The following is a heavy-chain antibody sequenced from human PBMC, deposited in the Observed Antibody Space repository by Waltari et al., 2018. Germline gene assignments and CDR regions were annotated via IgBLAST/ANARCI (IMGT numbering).Heavy chain of an antibody. CDR1: GYSISSGYY. D-gene: IGHD6-13*01. CDR2: IYHSGST. J-gene: IGHJ5*02. V-gene: IGHV4-38-2*01. Sequence: QVQLQESGPGLVKPSETLSLTCAVSGYSISSGYYWGWIRQPPGKGLEWIGSIYHSGSTSYTPSLKSRVTISVDTSKNQFSLKLSSVTAADTAVYYCARQTIEAAAVRFDPWGQGTLVTVSS. CDR3: ARQTIEAAAVRFDP.